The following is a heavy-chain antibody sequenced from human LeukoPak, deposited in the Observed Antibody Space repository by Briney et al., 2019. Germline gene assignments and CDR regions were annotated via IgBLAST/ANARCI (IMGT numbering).Heavy chain of an antibody. Sequence: GGSLRLSCAASGFTFSSFGVHWVRQAPGKGLEWVAVISYDGSNKYYADSVKGRFTISRDNSKNTLYLQMNSLRAEDTAVYYCAKDYSNYEVDYWGQGTLVTVSS. D-gene: IGHD4-11*01. V-gene: IGHV3-30*18. J-gene: IGHJ4*02. CDR2: ISYDGSNK. CDR1: GFTFSSFG. CDR3: AKDYSNYEVDY.